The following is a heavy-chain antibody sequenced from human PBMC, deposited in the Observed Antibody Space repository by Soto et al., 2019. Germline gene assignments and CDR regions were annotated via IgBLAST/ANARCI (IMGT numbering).Heavy chain of an antibody. CDR3: AKDQGIAASHGID. D-gene: IGHD6-13*01. J-gene: IGHJ3*01. CDR2: ISNDVSDK. CDR1: GFTFNNYG. V-gene: IGHV3-30*18. Sequence: QVQLVESGGGVVQPGRSLRLSCAASGFTFNNYGMHWVRQAPGRGLEWVATISNDVSDKYYADSVKGRLTISRDNSKKTVYLQRDSLRAEQTAVYYCAKDQGIAASHGIDWGQGTMVTVSS.